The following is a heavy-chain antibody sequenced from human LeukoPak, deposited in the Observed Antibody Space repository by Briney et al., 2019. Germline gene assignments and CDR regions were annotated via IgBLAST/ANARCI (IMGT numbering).Heavy chain of an antibody. D-gene: IGHD4-17*01. Sequence: SQTLSLTCTVSGGSISSGGYYWSWIRQHPGKGLEWIGYIYYSGSTNYNPSLKSRVTISVDTSKNQFSLKLSSVTAADTAVYYCARGPYGDFTPFDYWGQGTLVTVSS. CDR2: IYYSGST. J-gene: IGHJ4*02. CDR1: GGSISSGGYY. V-gene: IGHV4-61*08. CDR3: ARGPYGDFTPFDY.